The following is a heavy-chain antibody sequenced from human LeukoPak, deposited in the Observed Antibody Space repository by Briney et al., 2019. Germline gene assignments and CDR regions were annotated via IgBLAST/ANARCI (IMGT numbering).Heavy chain of an antibody. CDR2: ISAYNGNT. CDR1: GYTFTSYG. D-gene: IGHD6-19*01. Sequence: ASVKVSCKASGYTFTSYGISWVRQAPGQGLEWMGWISAYNGNTNYAQKLQGRVTMTTDTSTSTAYMELRSLRSDDTAVYYCARDEVFEYSSGWYGGIDYWGQGTLVTVSS. V-gene: IGHV1-18*01. CDR3: ARDEVFEYSSGWYGGIDY. J-gene: IGHJ4*02.